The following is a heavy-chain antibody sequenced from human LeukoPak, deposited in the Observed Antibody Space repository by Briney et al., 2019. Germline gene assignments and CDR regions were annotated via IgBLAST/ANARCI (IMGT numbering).Heavy chain of an antibody. CDR1: GGSISSYY. J-gene: IGHJ4*01. D-gene: IGHD2-15*01. Sequence: SETLSLTCTVSGGSISSYYWSWIRQPPGKGLEWVGDICYSGSTNYNPSLKRRGTISVDTPQEQFSLKLSSVAPADTAVYYCSRCSGGSCPFEYWGQGTLVTVSS. CDR2: ICYSGST. V-gene: IGHV4-59*08. CDR3: SRCSGGSCPFEY.